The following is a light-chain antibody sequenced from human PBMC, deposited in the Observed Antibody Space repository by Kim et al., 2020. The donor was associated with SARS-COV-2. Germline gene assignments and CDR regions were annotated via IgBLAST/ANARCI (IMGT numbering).Light chain of an antibody. J-gene: IGKJ5*01. Sequence: PGVRATLSCRASQSVASNYLAWYRQKPGRAPRLLIYGASSRATGIPDRFSGSGSGTDFTLTISRLEPEDLAVYYCQQYASSLITFGQGTRLEIK. CDR1: QSVASNY. CDR2: GAS. V-gene: IGKV3-20*01. CDR3: QQYASSLIT.